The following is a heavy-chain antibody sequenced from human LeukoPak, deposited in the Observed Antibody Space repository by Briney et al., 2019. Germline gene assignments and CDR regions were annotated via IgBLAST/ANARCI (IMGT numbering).Heavy chain of an antibody. CDR1: GGTFSGYV. Sequence: GSSVKVSCKASGGTFSGYVISWVRQAPGQGLEWMGRIIPIFGTANSAQKFQGRVTITTGESTSTAYMELSSLRSEDTAVYYCARDPLDCSGGSCSDYWGQGTLVTVSS. CDR3: ARDPLDCSGGSCSDY. D-gene: IGHD2-15*01. J-gene: IGHJ4*02. CDR2: IIPIFGTA. V-gene: IGHV1-69*05.